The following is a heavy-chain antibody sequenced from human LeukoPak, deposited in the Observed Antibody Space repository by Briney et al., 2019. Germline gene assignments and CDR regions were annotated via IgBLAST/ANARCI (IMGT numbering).Heavy chain of an antibody. D-gene: IGHD6-13*01. CDR1: GYTFTSYD. Sequence: ASVKVSCKASGYTFTSYDINWVRQATGQGLEWMGWMNPNSGNTGYAQKFQGRVTMTRNTSISTAYMELSSLRSEDTAVYYCASLGAAAGTEYYFDYWGQGTLVTVSS. CDR2: MNPNSGNT. CDR3: ASLGAAAGTEYYFDY. V-gene: IGHV1-8*01. J-gene: IGHJ4*02.